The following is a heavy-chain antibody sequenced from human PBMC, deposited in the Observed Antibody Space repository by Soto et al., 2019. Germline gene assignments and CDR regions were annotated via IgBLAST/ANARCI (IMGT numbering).Heavy chain of an antibody. CDR2: IYYSGST. Sequence: SETLSLTCTVSGGSISSGGYYWSWIRQHPGKGLEWIGYIYYSGSTYYNPSLKSRVTISVDTSKNQFSLKLSSVTAADTAVYYCARFSSSWKSNNWFDPWGQGTLVTVSS. CDR3: ARFSSSWKSNNWFDP. V-gene: IGHV4-31*03. J-gene: IGHJ5*02. D-gene: IGHD6-13*01. CDR1: GGSISSGGYY.